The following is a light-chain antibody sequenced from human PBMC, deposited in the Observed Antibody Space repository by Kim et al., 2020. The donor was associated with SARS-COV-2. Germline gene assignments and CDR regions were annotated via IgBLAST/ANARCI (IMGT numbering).Light chain of an antibody. J-gene: IGLJ3*02. Sequence: KTVTISWTSSSGSIASSNVHWNQQRPGSAPSTVIYDDNERPSGVPDRFSGSIDSSSNTASLTISGLRTEDEADYYCQSYDSSKDCVFGGGTKLTVL. CDR2: DDN. V-gene: IGLV6-57*02. CDR1: SGSIASSN. CDR3: QSYDSSKDCV.